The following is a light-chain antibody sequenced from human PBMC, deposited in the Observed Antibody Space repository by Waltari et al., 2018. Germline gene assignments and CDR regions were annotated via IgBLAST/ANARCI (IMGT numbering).Light chain of an antibody. CDR1: QSISSY. CDR3: QQSYSTPVT. Sequence: ASVGDRVTITCRASQSISSYLNWYQQKPGKAPKLLIYAASSLQSGVPSRFSGSGSGTDFTLTISSLQPEDFATYYCQQSYSTPVTFGQGTKLEIK. V-gene: IGKV1-39*01. J-gene: IGKJ2*01. CDR2: AAS.